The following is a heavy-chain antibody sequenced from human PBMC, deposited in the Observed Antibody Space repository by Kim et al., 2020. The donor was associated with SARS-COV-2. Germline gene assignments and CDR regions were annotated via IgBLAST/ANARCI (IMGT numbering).Heavy chain of an antibody. D-gene: IGHD3-22*01. Sequence: ASVKVSCKTSGYTFTRYYMHWVRQAPGQGLEWMGIIDPSGGSTSYAQKFQGRVTMTRDTSTSTVYMELSSLRSEDTALYYCARETPANYYDSSGPRGWFDPWGQGTLVTVSS. J-gene: IGHJ5*02. CDR3: ARETPANYYDSSGPRGWFDP. V-gene: IGHV1-46*01. CDR2: IDPSGGST. CDR1: GYTFTRYY.